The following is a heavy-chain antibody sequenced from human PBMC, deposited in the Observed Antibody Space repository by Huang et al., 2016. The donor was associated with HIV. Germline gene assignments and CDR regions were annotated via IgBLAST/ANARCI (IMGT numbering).Heavy chain of an antibody. Sequence: QVQLQQWGAGLLKPSETLALTCAVYGESLGTYYWAWIRRPPGKGLQWIGEVKDGGDINYNPSLGSRVTISVDTSRNQVSLTLTSMTAADTATYYCARRFRVAATRKWFDPWGQGTLVIVSS. CDR3: ARRFRVAATRKWFDP. CDR1: GESLGTYY. CDR2: VKDGGDI. V-gene: IGHV4-34*01. J-gene: IGHJ5*02. D-gene: IGHD3-10*01.